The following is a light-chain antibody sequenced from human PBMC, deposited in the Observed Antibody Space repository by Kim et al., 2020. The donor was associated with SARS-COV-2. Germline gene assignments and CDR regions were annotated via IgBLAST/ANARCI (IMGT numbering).Light chain of an antibody. J-gene: IGLJ1*01. CDR3: SSYTSSSTPYV. CDR1: SSDVGGYNY. CDR2: DVS. V-gene: IGLV2-14*03. Sequence: QSITISCTGTSSDVGGYNYVSWYQQHPGKAPKLMIYDVSNWPSGVSNRFSGSKSGNTASLTISGLQAEDEADYYCSSYTSSSTPYVFGTGTKVTVL.